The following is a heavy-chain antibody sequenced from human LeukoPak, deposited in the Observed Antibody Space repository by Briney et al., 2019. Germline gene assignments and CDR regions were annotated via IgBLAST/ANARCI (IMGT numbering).Heavy chain of an antibody. Sequence: PSETLSLTCAVYGGSLSGYYWSWIRQPPGKGLEWIGEINHSGSTNYNPSLKSRVTISVDTSKNQFSLKLSSVTAADTAVYYCARHARVSRYFDWLTDVLGWFDPWGQGTLVTVSS. V-gene: IGHV4-34*01. D-gene: IGHD3-9*01. CDR2: INHSGST. CDR1: GGSLSGYY. J-gene: IGHJ5*02. CDR3: ARHARVSRYFDWLTDVLGWFDP.